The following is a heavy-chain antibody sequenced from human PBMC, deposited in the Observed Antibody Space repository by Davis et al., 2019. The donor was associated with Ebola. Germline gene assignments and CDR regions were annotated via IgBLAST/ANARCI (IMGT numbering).Heavy chain of an antibody. J-gene: IGHJ4*02. V-gene: IGHV1-8*01. D-gene: IGHD6-6*01. CDR3: ASPLGARPLGLDY. CDR2: MNPNSGNT. Sequence: ASVKVSCKASGYTFTSYDINWVRQATGQGLERMGWMNPNSGNTGYAQKFQGRVTMTRNTSISTAYMELSSLRSEDTAVYYCASPLGARPLGLDYWGQGTLVTVSS. CDR1: GYTFTSYD.